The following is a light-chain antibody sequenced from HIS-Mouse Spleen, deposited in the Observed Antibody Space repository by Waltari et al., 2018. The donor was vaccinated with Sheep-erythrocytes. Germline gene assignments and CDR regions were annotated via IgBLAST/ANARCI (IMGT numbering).Light chain of an antibody. CDR1: KLGDKY. CDR2: QDS. Sequence: SYELTQPPSVSVSPGQTASIPCSGGKLGDKYACWYQQKPGQSPLLVIYQDSKRPSGIPERFSGSNSGNTATLTISGTQAMDEADYYCQAWDSSTAWNVVFGGGTKLTVL. V-gene: IGLV3-1*01. CDR3: QAWDSSTAWNVV. J-gene: IGLJ2*01.